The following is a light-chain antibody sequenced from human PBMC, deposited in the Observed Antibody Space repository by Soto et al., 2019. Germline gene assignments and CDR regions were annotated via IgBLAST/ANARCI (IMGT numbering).Light chain of an antibody. J-gene: IGKJ1*01. Sequence: DIQMTQSPSTLSASVGDTVTITCRASQSISSWLAWYQQKPGKAPKVLIYKASSLESGVPSRFSGIGSGTEFTLTISRLQPDDFATYYCQQYQSLWTFGQGTKVEIK. CDR3: QQYQSLWT. CDR2: KAS. V-gene: IGKV1-5*03. CDR1: QSISSW.